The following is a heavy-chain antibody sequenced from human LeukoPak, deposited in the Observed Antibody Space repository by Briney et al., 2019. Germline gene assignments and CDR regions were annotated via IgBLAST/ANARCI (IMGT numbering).Heavy chain of an antibody. D-gene: IGHD2-2*01. CDR2: INRSGST. Sequence: SETLSLACAVYGGSFSGYYWSWIRQPPGKGLEWVGEINRSGSTNYNPSLKSRVTLSVDTSKNQFSLKLSSVTAADTAVYYCARGSLMHCSSTSCYQFRHWGQGTLVTVSS. V-gene: IGHV4-34*01. CDR3: ARGSLMHCSSTSCYQFRH. CDR1: GGSFSGYY. J-gene: IGHJ1*01.